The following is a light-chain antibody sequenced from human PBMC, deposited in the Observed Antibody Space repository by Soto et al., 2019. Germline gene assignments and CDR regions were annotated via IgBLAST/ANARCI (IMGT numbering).Light chain of an antibody. V-gene: IGKV3-20*01. J-gene: IGKJ3*01. CDR2: DAS. Sequence: DIVLTQSPGTLSLSPGEGATLSCRASQSVTSSYLAWYQQKPGQAPRLLIYDASSRATGIPDRFSGSGSGTDFTLTISSLEPDDFAVYYCQQYGSSVFTFGPGTKV. CDR3: QQYGSSVFT. CDR1: QSVTSSY.